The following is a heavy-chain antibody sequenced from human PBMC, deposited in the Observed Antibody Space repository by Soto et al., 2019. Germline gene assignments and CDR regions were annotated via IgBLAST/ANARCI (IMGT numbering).Heavy chain of an antibody. Sequence: GASVKVSCKASGYTFTSYYMHCVRQAPGQGLEWMGIINPSGGSTSYAQKFQGRVTMTRDTSTSTVYMELSSLRSEDTAVYYCASGTQGSSPYYGMDVWGQGTTVTVSS. J-gene: IGHJ6*02. V-gene: IGHV1-46*01. CDR1: GYTFTSYY. CDR3: ASGTQGSSPYYGMDV. CDR2: INPSGGST. D-gene: IGHD1-1*01.